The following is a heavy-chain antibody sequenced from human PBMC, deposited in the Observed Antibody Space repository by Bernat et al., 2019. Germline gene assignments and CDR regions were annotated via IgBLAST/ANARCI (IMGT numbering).Heavy chain of an antibody. V-gene: IGHV3-66*01. D-gene: IGHD6-13*01. J-gene: IGHJ4*02. CDR3: ARSRYSSSWPGDY. CDR2: IYSGGST. Sequence: VQLVESGGGLVKPGGSLRLSCAASGFTFSDYYMSWIRQAPGKGLEWVSVIYSGGSTYYADSVKGRFTISRDNSKNTLYLQMNSLRAEDTAVYYCARSRYSSSWPGDYWGQGTLVTVSS. CDR1: GFTFSDYY.